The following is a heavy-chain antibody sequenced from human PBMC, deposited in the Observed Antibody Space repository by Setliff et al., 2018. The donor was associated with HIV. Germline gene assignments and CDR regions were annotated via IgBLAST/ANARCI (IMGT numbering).Heavy chain of an antibody. D-gene: IGHD3-22*01. J-gene: IGHJ3*01. CDR2: IEPSSSAT. CDR3: TRQDHSSVNSGSLYAFDV. CDR1: GYTFTAYY. V-gene: IGHV1-2*06. Sequence: ASVKVSCKASGYTFTAYYIHWVRQAPGHGLQLMGRIEPSSSATNYIQKFQGRVTITRDTSIYTVYMELTGLTSDDTAVYYCTRQDHSSVNSGSLYAFDVWGQVTMVTVSS.